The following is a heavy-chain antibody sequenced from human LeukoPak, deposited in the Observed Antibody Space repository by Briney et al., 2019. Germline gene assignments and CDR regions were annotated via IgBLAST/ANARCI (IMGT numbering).Heavy chain of an antibody. CDR2: INHSGST. J-gene: IGHJ6*03. Sequence: KPSETLSLTCAVYGGSFNNYYWSWIRQPPGTGLEWIGEINHSGSTKYNPSLKSRVTISVDTSKNQFALKLTSVIAADTAVYYCARGTGFGVVFNYYQYYMDVWGKGTTVTVSS. D-gene: IGHD3-3*01. CDR3: ARGTGFGVVFNYYQYYMDV. CDR1: GGSFNNYY. V-gene: IGHV4-34*01.